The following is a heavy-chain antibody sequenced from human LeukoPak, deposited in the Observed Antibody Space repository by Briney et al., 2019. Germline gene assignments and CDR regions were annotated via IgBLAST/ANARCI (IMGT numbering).Heavy chain of an antibody. CDR1: GYTFTGYY. CDR2: INPNSGGT. CDR3: ARRGGSTSGLGGGYYYYGMDV. J-gene: IGHJ6*02. V-gene: IGHV1-2*02. Sequence: ASVKVSCKASGYTFTGYYMHWVRQAPGQGLEWMGWINPNSGGTNYAQKFQGRVTITRDTSISTAYMELSRLRSDDAAVYYCARRGGSTSGLGGGYYYYGMDVWGQGTTVTVSS. D-gene: IGHD2-2*01.